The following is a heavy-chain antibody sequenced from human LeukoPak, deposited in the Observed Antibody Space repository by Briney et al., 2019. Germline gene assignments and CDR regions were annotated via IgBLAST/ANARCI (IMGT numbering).Heavy chain of an antibody. CDR1: GGSISSGDYY. Sequence: SQTLSLTCTVPGGSISSGDYYWSWIRQPPGKGLEWIGYIYYSGSTYYNPSLKSRVTISVDTSKNQFSLKLSSVTAADTAVYYCARVNGDYVGIDYWGQGTLVTVSS. J-gene: IGHJ4*02. D-gene: IGHD4-17*01. CDR2: IYYSGST. V-gene: IGHV4-30-4*01. CDR3: ARVNGDYVGIDY.